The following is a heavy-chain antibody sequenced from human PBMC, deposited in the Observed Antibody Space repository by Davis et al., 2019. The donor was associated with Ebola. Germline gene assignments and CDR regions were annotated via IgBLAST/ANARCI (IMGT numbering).Heavy chain of an antibody. V-gene: IGHV1-18*01. J-gene: IGHJ4*02. CDR2: ISAYSVNT. Sequence: AASVKVSCKASGYTFTSYGISWVRQAPGQGLEWMGWISAYSVNTNNAQNLQGRVTMTTDTSTTTAYMELRSLRSDDTAVYYCAREGGGSHYDFWSGYGYWGQGTLVTVSS. CDR3: AREGGGSHYDFWSGYGY. CDR1: GYTFTSYG. D-gene: IGHD3-3*01.